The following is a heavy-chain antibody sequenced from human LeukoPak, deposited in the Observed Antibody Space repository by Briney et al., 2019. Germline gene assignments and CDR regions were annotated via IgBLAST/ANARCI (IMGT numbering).Heavy chain of an antibody. J-gene: IGHJ6*02. CDR1: GFTFSSYG. D-gene: IGHD3-10*01. Sequence: GGSLRLSCAASGFTFSSYGMHWVRQAPGKGLQWVAFIWYDGSNKYFADSVKGRFTISRDNSMNTVYLQMNSLRAEDTAVYYCARDVEAKVRGVTKSHYYYYGMDVWGQGTTVTVSS. CDR3: ARDVEAKVRGVTKSHYYYYGMDV. CDR2: IWYDGSNK. V-gene: IGHV3-33*01.